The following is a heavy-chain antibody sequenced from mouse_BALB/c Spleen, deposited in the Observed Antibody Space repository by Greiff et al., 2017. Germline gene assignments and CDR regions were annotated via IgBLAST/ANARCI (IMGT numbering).Heavy chain of an antibody. CDR2: ILPGSGST. Sequence: QVQLQQSGAELMKPGASVKISCKATGYTFSSYWIEWVKQRPGHGLEWIGEILPGSGSTNYNEKFKGKATFTADTSSNTAYMQLSSLTSEDSAVYYCARGGMITTWAYWGQGTLVTVSA. J-gene: IGHJ3*01. CDR3: ARGGMITTWAY. D-gene: IGHD2-4*01. V-gene: IGHV1-9*01. CDR1: GYTFSSYW.